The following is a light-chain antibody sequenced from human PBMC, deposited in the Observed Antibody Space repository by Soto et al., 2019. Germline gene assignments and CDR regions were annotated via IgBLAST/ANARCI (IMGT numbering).Light chain of an antibody. CDR3: LQHHSYPLT. Sequence: DIQMTQSLSARSASVGERVNITCRADQAIRNDLGWYHQKPEKAPKRLIYSAPNLQSGVPSRFGGSGSGTDFTLTISSVEPEDFATYYRLQHHSYPLTFGQGTQVDIK. CDR1: QAIRND. V-gene: IGKV1-17*01. CDR2: SAP. J-gene: IGKJ1*01.